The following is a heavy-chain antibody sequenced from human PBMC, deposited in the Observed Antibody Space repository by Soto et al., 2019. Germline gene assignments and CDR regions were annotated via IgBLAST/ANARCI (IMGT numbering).Heavy chain of an antibody. CDR2: IWYDGSNK. J-gene: IGHJ4*02. V-gene: IGHV3-33*01. D-gene: IGHD3-16*02. CDR3: AREEGTYYDYIWGSYRNHEMDY. Sequence: QLGGSLRLSCAASGFTFSSYGMHWVRQAPGKGLEWVAVIWYDGSNKYYADSVKGRFTISRDNSKNTLYLQMNSLRAEDTAVYYCAREEGTYYDYIWGSYRNHEMDYWGQGTLVTVSS. CDR1: GFTFSSYG.